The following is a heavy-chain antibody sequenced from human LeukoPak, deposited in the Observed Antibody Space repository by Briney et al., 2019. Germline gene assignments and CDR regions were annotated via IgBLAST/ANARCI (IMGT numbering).Heavy chain of an antibody. V-gene: IGHV3-23*01. CDR1: GFTFSSYA. CDR2: ISGSGGST. J-gene: IGHJ4*02. D-gene: IGHD6-13*01. CDR3: TTAVRDSSSWLDH. Sequence: GGSLRLSCAASGFTFSSYAMSWVRQAPGKGLEWVSAISGSGGSTYYADSVKGRFTISRDNSKNTLYLQMNSLKTEDTAMYYCTTAVRDSSSWLDHWGQGTLVTVSS.